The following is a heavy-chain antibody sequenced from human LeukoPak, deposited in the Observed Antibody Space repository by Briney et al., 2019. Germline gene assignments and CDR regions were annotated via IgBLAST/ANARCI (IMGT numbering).Heavy chain of an antibody. CDR1: GGSFSGYY. CDR3: ARRRVVVVAATVPSLKRYWYFDL. D-gene: IGHD2-15*01. J-gene: IGHJ2*01. V-gene: IGHV4-34*01. Sequence: SETLSLTCAVYGGSFSGYYWSWIRQPPGKGLEWIGEINHSGSTNYNPSLKSLVTISVDTSKNQFSLKLRSVSAADTAVYYCARRRVVVVAATVPSLKRYWYFDLWGRGTLVTVSS. CDR2: INHSGST.